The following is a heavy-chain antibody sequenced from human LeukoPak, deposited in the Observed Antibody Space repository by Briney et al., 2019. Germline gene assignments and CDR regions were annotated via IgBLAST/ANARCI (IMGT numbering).Heavy chain of an antibody. CDR2: ISTGSTTI. V-gene: IGHV3-48*02. Sequence: GGSLRLSCAGSGFSFSSYSINWVRQAPGKGLEWVSYISTGSTTIYYADSVKGRFTTSRDNARNSLYLQMNSLRDEDTAVYYCARAAYCGGDCYYFDYWGQGMLVTVSS. CDR3: ARAAYCGGDCYYFDY. CDR1: GFSFSSYS. J-gene: IGHJ4*02. D-gene: IGHD2-21*02.